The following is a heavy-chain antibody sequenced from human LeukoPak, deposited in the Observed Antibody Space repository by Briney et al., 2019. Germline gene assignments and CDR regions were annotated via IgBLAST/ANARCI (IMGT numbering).Heavy chain of an antibody. CDR1: GFTFSNYA. Sequence: PGGSLRLSCAASGFTFSNYAMNWVRQAPGKGLEWVSGIRGSGGSTYYADSVKGRFTISRDNSNNTLDLQMNSLRAEDTAVYYCAKTTVGATLRAFDIWGQGTWSPSLQ. V-gene: IGHV3-23*01. J-gene: IGHJ3*02. CDR3: AKTTVGATLRAFDI. D-gene: IGHD1-26*01. CDR2: IRGSGGST.